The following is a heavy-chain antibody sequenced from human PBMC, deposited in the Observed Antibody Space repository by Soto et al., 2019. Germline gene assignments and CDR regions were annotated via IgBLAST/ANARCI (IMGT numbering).Heavy chain of an antibody. J-gene: IGHJ4*02. V-gene: IGHV3-66*01. Sequence: EVQLVGSGGGLVQPGGSLRLSCAASGFTVSTKYMTWVRQAPGKGLEWVSVIYSGGGRYYADSVKGRFTISRDTSKNTLYLKMNSLRAEDTAVYYCARGGNEQNDYWGQGTLVTVSS. CDR1: GFTVSTKY. CDR2: IYSGGGR. D-gene: IGHD1-1*01. CDR3: ARGGNEQNDY.